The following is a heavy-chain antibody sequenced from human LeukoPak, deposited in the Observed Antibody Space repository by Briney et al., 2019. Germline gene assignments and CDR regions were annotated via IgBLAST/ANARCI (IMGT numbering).Heavy chain of an antibody. J-gene: IGHJ2*01. V-gene: IGHV3-53*01. CDR1: GFSVSSSY. CDR3: ARHKPTVVTDWYFDL. D-gene: IGHD4-23*01. CDR2: IYSGGST. Sequence: GGSLRLSCAASGFSVSSSYMSWVRQAPGKGLEWVSVIYSGGSTNNADSVKGRFTISRDNSKNMLYLQMNSLRADDTAVYYSARHKPTVVTDWYFDLWGRGTLVTVSS.